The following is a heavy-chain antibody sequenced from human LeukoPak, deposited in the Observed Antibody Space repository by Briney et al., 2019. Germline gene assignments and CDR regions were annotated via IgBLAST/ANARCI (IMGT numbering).Heavy chain of an antibody. CDR1: GFTFSSYS. CDR2: ISSSSSYI. Sequence: TGGPLRLSCAASGFTFSSYSMNWVRQAPGKELEWVSSISSSSSYIYYADSVKGRFTISRDNAKNSLYLQMNSLRAEDTAVYYCASESGSLDAFDIWGQGTMVTVSS. D-gene: IGHD1-26*01. J-gene: IGHJ3*02. CDR3: ASESGSLDAFDI. V-gene: IGHV3-21*01.